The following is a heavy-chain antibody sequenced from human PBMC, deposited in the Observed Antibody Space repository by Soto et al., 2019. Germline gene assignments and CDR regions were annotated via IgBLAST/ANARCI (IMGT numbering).Heavy chain of an antibody. CDR3: ARDLNGADYGDYGWYFDL. CDR1: GGTFSSYT. CDR2: IIPILGIA. D-gene: IGHD4-17*01. V-gene: IGHV1-69*04. J-gene: IGHJ2*01. Sequence: GASVKVSCKASGGTFSSYTISWVRQAPGQGLEWMGRIIPILGIANYAQKFQGRVTITADKSTSTAYMELSSLRSEDTAVYYCARDLNGADYGDYGWYFDLWGRGTLVTVSS.